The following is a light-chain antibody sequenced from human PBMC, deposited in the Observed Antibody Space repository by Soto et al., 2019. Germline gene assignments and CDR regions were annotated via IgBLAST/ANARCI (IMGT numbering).Light chain of an antibody. CDR3: QQRYNWPIT. CDR1: QSVGTY. Sequence: EIVLTQSPATLSLSPGERATLSCRASQSVGTYLAWYQHSPGQAPRLLIYEAANRATGIPARFSGSGSGTDFTLTISSPEPEDFAVYYCQQRYNWPITFGQGTKLEI. CDR2: EAA. V-gene: IGKV3-11*01. J-gene: IGKJ2*01.